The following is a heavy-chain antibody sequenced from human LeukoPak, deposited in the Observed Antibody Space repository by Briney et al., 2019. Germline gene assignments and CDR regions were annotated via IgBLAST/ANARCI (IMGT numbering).Heavy chain of an antibody. CDR3: ARGHFFLTYYYGSGSSGPSGWFDP. V-gene: IGHV4-4*07. CDR1: GGSISSYY. D-gene: IGHD3-10*01. Sequence: ASETLSLTCTVSGGSISSYYWSWIRQPAGKGLEWIGRIYTSGSTNYNPSLKSRVTMSVDTSKNQFSLKLSSVTAADTAVYYCARGHFFLTYYYGSGSSGPSGWFDPWGQGTLVTVSS. J-gene: IGHJ5*02. CDR2: IYTSGST.